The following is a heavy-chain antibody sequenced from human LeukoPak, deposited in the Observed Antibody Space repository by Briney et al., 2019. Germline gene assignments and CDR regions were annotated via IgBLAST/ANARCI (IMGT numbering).Heavy chain of an antibody. CDR2: LSPNSGNT. D-gene: IGHD2-2*01. Sequence: ASVTVSCKASGYTFTSYDINWVRQATGQGLEWMGWLSPNSGNTGYAQKFQGRVTMTRNTSISTAYMELSSLRSEDTAVYYCAREGAVGGFDPWGQGTLVTVSS. CDR3: AREGAVGGFDP. V-gene: IGHV1-8*01. CDR1: GYTFTSYD. J-gene: IGHJ5*02.